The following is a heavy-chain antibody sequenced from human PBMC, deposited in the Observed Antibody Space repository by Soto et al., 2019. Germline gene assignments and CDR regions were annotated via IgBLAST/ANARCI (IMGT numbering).Heavy chain of an antibody. V-gene: IGHV4-39*01. CDR2: IYYSGST. CDR1: GGSISSSSYY. J-gene: IGHJ6*02. Sequence: SETLSLTCSVSGGSISSSSYYWGWIRQPPGKGLEWIGSIYYSGSTYYNPSLKSRVTISVDTSKNQFSLKLSSVTAADTAVYYCASTGDRYYYYGMDVWGQGTTVTVSS. D-gene: IGHD4-17*01. CDR3: ASTGDRYYYYGMDV.